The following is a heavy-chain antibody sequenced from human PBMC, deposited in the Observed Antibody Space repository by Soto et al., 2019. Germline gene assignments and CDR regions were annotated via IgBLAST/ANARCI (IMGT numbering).Heavy chain of an antibody. D-gene: IGHD3-9*01. CDR1: GVSISSGDYY. Sequence: SETLSLTCTVSGVSISSGDYYWSWIRQTPGKGLEWIGYIYYSGSTNYNPSLKSRVTISVDTSKNQFSLKMSSVTAADTAVYYCARVRPYYDILTGYFPGWFDPWGQGTLVTVSS. J-gene: IGHJ5*02. CDR3: ARVRPYYDILTGYFPGWFDP. CDR2: IYYSGST. V-gene: IGHV4-61*08.